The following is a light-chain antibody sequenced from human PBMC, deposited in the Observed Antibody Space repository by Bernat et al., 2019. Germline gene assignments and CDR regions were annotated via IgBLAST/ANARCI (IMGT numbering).Light chain of an antibody. J-gene: IGKJ1*01. CDR1: QDISIS. CDR2: SAS. V-gene: IGKV1-16*02. Sequence: DIQMTQSPTLLSASVGDKVTITCRASQDISISLAWFQQKPGRAPKPLIYSASILQSEFPSKFSGSGYGTDFSLTISSLHPGDSATYYCQQYHVYPPTFGQGTKVEIK. CDR3: QQYHVYPPT.